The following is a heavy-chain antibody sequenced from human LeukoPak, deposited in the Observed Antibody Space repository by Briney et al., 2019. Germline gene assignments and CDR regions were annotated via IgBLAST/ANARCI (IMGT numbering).Heavy chain of an antibody. D-gene: IGHD5-12*01. CDR3: ARGWATETRVESYYFDY. CDR2: INPSGGST. CDR1: GYTFTSYY. J-gene: IGHJ4*02. V-gene: IGHV1-46*01. Sequence: ASVKVSCKASGYTFTSYYMHWVRQAPGQGLEWMGIINPSGGSTSYAQKFQGRVTMTRDTSTSTVYMELSSLRSEDTAVYYCARGWATETRVESYYFDYWGQGTLVTVSS.